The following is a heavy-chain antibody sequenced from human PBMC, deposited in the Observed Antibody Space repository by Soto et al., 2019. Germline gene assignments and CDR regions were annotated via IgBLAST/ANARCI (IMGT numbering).Heavy chain of an antibody. V-gene: IGHV3-30*03. CDR1: GFTFSSYG. D-gene: IGHD5-18*01. CDR2: ISYDGSNK. CDR3: AGGGCTAMVGCYFDY. Sequence: QVQLVESGGGVVQPGRSLRLSCAASGFTFSSYGMHWVRQAPGKGLEWVAVISYDGSNKYYADSVKGRFTISRDNSKNTLYLQMNSLGAEDAAGYYWAGGGCTAMVGCYFDYWGEGTLVTVSS. J-gene: IGHJ4*02.